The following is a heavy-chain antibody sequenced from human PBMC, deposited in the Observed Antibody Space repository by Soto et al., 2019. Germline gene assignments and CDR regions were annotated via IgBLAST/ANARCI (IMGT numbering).Heavy chain of an antibody. CDR2: IIPLFGTA. CDR3: ASKAACGGDCYAFEP. D-gene: IGHD2-21*02. Sequence: QVYLVQSGAEVKKPGSSVKISCKASGGIFSSNTINWVRQAAGQGLEWMGGIIPLFGTANYAEKFQGRVTITADKSTKTEYMELTSLRSEDTAVYYCASKAACGGDCYAFEPWGQGTLVTVSS. CDR1: GGIFSSNT. J-gene: IGHJ5*02. V-gene: IGHV1-69*06.